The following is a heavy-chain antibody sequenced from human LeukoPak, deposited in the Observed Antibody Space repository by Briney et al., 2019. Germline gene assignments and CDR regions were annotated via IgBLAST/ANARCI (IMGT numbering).Heavy chain of an antibody. J-gene: IGHJ4*02. D-gene: IGHD4-17*01. CDR2: ISYDGSNK. Sequence: GGSLRLSCAASGFTFSSYGMHWVRLAPGKGLEWVAVISYDGSNKYYADSVKGRFTISRDNSKNTLYLQMNSLRAEDTAVYYCAKGETDYGDYVLDYWGQGTLVTVSS. V-gene: IGHV3-30*18. CDR3: AKGETDYGDYVLDY. CDR1: GFTFSSYG.